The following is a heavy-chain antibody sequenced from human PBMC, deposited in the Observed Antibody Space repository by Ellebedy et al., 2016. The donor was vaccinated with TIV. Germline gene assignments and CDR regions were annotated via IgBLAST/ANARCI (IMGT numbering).Heavy chain of an antibody. J-gene: IGHJ4*02. V-gene: IGHV4-4*07. Sequence: MPGGSLRLSCNVSGGSIIHYYWSWVRQPAGKGLQWLGRIYNSGATNYNPSLKSRVAVSVDSSKNQLALRLTSVTAADTAVYYCARGPENDFCRSDCYYFWGLGSLATVSS. CDR3: ARGPENDFCRSDCYYF. CDR1: GGSIIHYY. CDR2: IYNSGAT. D-gene: IGHD2-21*02.